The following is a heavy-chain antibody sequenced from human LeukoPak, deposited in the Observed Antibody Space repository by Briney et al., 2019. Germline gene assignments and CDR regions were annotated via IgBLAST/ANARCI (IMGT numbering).Heavy chain of an antibody. CDR1: GFTFSNFG. CDR2: ISYDGSNK. Sequence: PERSLRLSCAASGFTFSNFGMHWVRQAPGKGLEWVAVISYDGSNKYYADSVKGRFTISRDSSKNTLYLQMNSLRAEDTAVYYCANGIAVAGFFQHWGQGTLVTVSS. CDR3: ANGIAVAGFFQH. J-gene: IGHJ1*01. V-gene: IGHV3-30*18. D-gene: IGHD6-19*01.